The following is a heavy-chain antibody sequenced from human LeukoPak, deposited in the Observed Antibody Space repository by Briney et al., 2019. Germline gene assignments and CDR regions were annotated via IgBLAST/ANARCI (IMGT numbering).Heavy chain of an antibody. Sequence: TGGSLRLSCAASGFTFSDYTMNWVRQAPGRGLEWVSSISSSSSYIYYADSVKGRFTISRDSAKNSLYLQMNSLRAEDTAVYYCARDSRSPQHRFDYWGQGTLVTVSS. D-gene: IGHD5-24*01. J-gene: IGHJ4*02. CDR1: GFTFSDYT. CDR3: ARDSRSPQHRFDY. V-gene: IGHV3-21*01. CDR2: ISSSSSYI.